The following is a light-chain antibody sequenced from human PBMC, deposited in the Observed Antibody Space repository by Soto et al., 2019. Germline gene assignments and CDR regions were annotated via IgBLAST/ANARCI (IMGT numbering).Light chain of an antibody. CDR3: QQYARNPRT. CDR1: ESISTY. CDR2: GTS. V-gene: IGKV1-39*01. Sequence: IQMTQSPSSLSASVGDRVSISCRASESISTYLNWYQQKPGTAPILLIFGTSSLQSGVPSRFSGSGSGTEFTLTISSLQPEDFATYYCQQYARNPRTFGPGTKVEVK. J-gene: IGKJ1*01.